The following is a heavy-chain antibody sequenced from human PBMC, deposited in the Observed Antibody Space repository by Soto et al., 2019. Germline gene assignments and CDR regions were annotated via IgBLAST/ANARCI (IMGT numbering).Heavy chain of an antibody. J-gene: IGHJ4*02. Sequence: DVQLVESGGGLVQPGGSLRLSCAASGITFINYWMTWVRQVPGKGLEWVANIKEDGSEKYFVDSVKGRFTISRANARNSWYLQMNSLRAEDTAVYYCACDGGGYSYGYYFDYWGQGALVSVSS. D-gene: IGHD5-18*01. CDR1: GITFINYW. V-gene: IGHV3-7*05. CDR3: ACDGGGYSYGYYFDY. CDR2: IKEDGSEK.